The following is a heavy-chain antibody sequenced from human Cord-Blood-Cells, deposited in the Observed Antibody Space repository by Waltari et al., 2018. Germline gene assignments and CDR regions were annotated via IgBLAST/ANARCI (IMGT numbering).Heavy chain of an antibody. Sequence: QVQLQQWGAGLLKPSETLSPTCAVYGGSSSGYYWSWIRQPPGKGLEWIGEINHSGSTNYNPSLKSRVTISVDTSKNQFSLKLSSVTAADTAVYYCARGYCSSTSCYTRRGNYFDYWGQGTLVTVSS. CDR2: INHSGST. J-gene: IGHJ4*02. CDR1: GGSSSGYY. CDR3: ARGYCSSTSCYTRRGNYFDY. D-gene: IGHD2-2*02. V-gene: IGHV4-34*01.